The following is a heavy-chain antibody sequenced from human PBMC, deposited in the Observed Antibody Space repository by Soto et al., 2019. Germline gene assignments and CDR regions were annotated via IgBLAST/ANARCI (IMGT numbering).Heavy chain of an antibody. J-gene: IGHJ4*02. CDR3: VRQNWDSYFSYFDS. D-gene: IGHD2-21*01. Sequence: GGSLRLSCAASGFTSSSYSMNWVRQAPGKGLEWISYISSSSSAIYYADTVRGRFTGSRDNAKNSLYLQMNSLRVEDAAVYYCVRQNWDSYFSYFDSWGQGTLVTVSS. CDR2: ISSSSSAI. V-gene: IGHV3-48*01. CDR1: GFTSSSYS.